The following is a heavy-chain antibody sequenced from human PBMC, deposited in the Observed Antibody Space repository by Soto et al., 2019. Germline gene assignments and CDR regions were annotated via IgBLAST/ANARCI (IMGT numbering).Heavy chain of an antibody. D-gene: IGHD3-22*01. J-gene: IGHJ4*02. CDR2: FYYTGST. CDR3: ARSMHYSDGSNYSPFDY. Sequence: QVQLQESGPGLVKPSETLSLTCTVSGGSVSSGNYYWSWIRQPPGKGLEWIGYFYYTGSTNYNPSLKSRVTISVDASKNQFSLRLRSLTAADTAVYYCARSMHYSDGSNYSPFDYWGQGTLVTVSS. CDR1: GGSVSSGNYY. V-gene: IGHV4-61*01.